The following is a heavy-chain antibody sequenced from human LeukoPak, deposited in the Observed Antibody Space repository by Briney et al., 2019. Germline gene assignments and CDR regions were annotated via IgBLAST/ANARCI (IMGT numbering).Heavy chain of an antibody. Sequence: PGGSLRLSCAASGFTFSNAWTNWVRQAPGKGLEWVGRIKSKTDGGTTDYTAPVKGRFTISRDDSKNTLYLQMNSLKTEDTAVYYCTTGLQWLDESDYYYYGMDVWGQGTTVTVSS. V-gene: IGHV3-15*07. J-gene: IGHJ6*02. CDR1: GFTFSNAW. CDR2: IKSKTDGGTT. D-gene: IGHD6-19*01. CDR3: TTGLQWLDESDYYYYGMDV.